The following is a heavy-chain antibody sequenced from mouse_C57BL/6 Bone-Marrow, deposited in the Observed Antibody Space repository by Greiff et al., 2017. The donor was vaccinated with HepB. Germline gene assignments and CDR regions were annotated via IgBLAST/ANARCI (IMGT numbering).Heavy chain of an antibody. J-gene: IGHJ3*01. V-gene: IGHV3-6*01. D-gene: IGHD1-2*01. Sequence: EVKLLESGPGLVKPSQSLSLTCSVTGYSITSGYYWNWIRQFPGNKLEWMGYISYDGSNNYNPSLKNRITITRDTSRNQFFLKLNSVTNEDTATYYCARARRVAYWGQGTLVTVSA. CDR1: GYSITSGYY. CDR3: ARARRVAY. CDR2: ISYDGSN.